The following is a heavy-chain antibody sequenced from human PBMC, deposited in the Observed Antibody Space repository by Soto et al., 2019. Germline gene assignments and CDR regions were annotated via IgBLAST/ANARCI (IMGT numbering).Heavy chain of an antibody. D-gene: IGHD2-21*01. CDR2: ISYDGSNK. CDR3: ARDQVFPYYYGMDV. V-gene: IGHV3-30-3*01. CDR1: GFTFSSYA. Sequence: QVQLVESGGGVVQPGRSLRLSCAASGFTFSSYAMHWVRQAPGKGLEWVAVISYDGSNKYYADSVKGRFTISRDNSKNTLYLQMNRLRAEDTAVYYCARDQVFPYYYGMDVWGQGTTVTVSS. J-gene: IGHJ6*02.